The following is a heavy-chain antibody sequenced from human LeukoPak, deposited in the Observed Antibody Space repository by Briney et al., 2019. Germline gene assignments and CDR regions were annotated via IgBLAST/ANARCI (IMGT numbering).Heavy chain of an antibody. Sequence: GGSLRLSCAASGFTFDDYAMHWVRQAPGKGLEWVSGISWNSGSIGYVDSVKGRFTISRDNAKNSLYLQMNSLRAEDTALYYCAKDRYSSSSGTDYWGQGTLVTVSS. CDR3: AKDRYSSSSGTDY. CDR1: GFTFDDYA. V-gene: IGHV3-9*01. CDR2: ISWNSGSI. D-gene: IGHD6-6*01. J-gene: IGHJ4*02.